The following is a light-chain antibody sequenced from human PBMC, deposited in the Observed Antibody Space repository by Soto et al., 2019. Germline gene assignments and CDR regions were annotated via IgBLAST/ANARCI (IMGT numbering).Light chain of an antibody. V-gene: IGKV1-12*01. Sequence: DIQMSQSPSFVSAAVGDRVTLTCRASQDIGNLLVWYQQKPGKAPTLLIYTTSKLQRGVPSRFSGSGSGTHFTLTISRLQPEDFATYYCQQASSFPRTFGQGTKVE. CDR2: TTS. J-gene: IGKJ1*01. CDR3: QQASSFPRT. CDR1: QDIGNL.